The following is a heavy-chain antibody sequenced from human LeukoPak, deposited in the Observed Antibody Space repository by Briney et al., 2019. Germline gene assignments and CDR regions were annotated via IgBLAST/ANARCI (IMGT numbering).Heavy chain of an antibody. CDR1: GYSVSSGYS. CDR3: ARVGDIIVIPTVHH. D-gene: IGHD2-2*01. Sequence: SESPPLTCSVSGYSVSSGYSWGWIRQPPGKGLEWIGTIFHGGSTSYNRSLKSRVTISLDTSKNQLSLKVRSVTAADTAVYYCARVGDIIVIPTVHHWGQGTLVTVSS. V-gene: IGHV4-38-2*02. CDR2: IFHGGST. J-gene: IGHJ4*02.